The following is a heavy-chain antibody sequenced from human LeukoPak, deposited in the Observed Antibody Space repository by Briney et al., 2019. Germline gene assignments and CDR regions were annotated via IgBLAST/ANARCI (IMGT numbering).Heavy chain of an antibody. D-gene: IGHD6-13*01. CDR3: ARQIIAAGKNYYGMDV. V-gene: IGHV4-4*07. J-gene: IGHJ6*02. CDR2: TYTSGST. Sequence: PSETLSLTCTVSGGSISSYYWTWIRQPAGKGLEWIGRTYTSGSTNYNPSLKSRVTMSVDTSNNQFSLNLSSVTAADTAVYYCARQIIAAGKNYYGMDVWGQGTTVTVSS. CDR1: GGSISSYY.